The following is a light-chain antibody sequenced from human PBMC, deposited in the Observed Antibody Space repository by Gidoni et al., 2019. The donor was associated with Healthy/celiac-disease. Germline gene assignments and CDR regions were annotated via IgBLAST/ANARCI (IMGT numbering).Light chain of an antibody. Sequence: EIVLTQSPATLSLSPGERATLSCRASQSVSSYLAWYQQKPGQAPRLLIYDASNRATGIPARFSGSWSGTDFTLTISSLEPEDFAVYYCQQRSNWLITFGQGTRLEIQ. J-gene: IGKJ5*01. CDR1: QSVSSY. CDR3: QQRSNWLIT. V-gene: IGKV3-11*01. CDR2: DAS.